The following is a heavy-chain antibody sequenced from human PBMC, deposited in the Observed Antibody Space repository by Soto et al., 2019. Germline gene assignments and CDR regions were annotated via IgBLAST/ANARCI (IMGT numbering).Heavy chain of an antibody. V-gene: IGHV4-31*03. J-gene: IGHJ5*01. Sequence: SETLSLTCTVSGGSISSGGYYWSWIRQHPGKGLEWIGYIYYSGSTYYNPSLKSRVTISVDTSKNQFSLKLSSVTAADTAVYYCARAVLRNNYWFDSWGQGTLVTVSS. CDR3: ARAVLRNNYWFDS. CDR2: IYYSGST. D-gene: IGHD1-20*01. CDR1: GGSISSGGYY.